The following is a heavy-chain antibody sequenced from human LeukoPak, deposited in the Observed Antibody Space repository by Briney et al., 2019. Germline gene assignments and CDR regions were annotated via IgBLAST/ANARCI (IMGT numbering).Heavy chain of an antibody. Sequence: ASVTVSCKASGYIFTGYYMHWLRQAPGQGLDGMGWINPNSGGTNYAQKFQGRVTMSRDTSISTAYMELSRLRSDDTAVDYCARSPPRGGPSVRDYWGQGTLVIVSS. V-gene: IGHV1-2*02. D-gene: IGHD2-15*01. CDR3: ARSPPRGGPSVRDY. CDR1: GYIFTGYY. J-gene: IGHJ4*02. CDR2: INPNSGGT.